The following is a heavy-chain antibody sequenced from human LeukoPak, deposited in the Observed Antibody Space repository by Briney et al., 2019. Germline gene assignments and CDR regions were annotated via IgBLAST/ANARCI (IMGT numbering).Heavy chain of an antibody. CDR1: GFTFSSYW. Sequence: GGSLRLSCAASGFTFSSYWMHWVRQAPGKGLVWVARINSDGSSTRYADSVKGRFTISRDNAKNTLYLQMNSLRAEDTAVYYCARAERRGYDFWSGYYLPDYWGQGTLVTVSS. CDR3: ARAERRGYDFWSGYYLPDY. J-gene: IGHJ4*02. CDR2: INSDGSST. D-gene: IGHD3-3*01. V-gene: IGHV3-74*01.